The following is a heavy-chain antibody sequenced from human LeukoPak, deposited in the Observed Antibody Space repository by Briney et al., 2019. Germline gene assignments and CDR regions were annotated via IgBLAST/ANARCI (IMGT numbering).Heavy chain of an antibody. CDR1: GFTFSNYA. D-gene: IGHD6-19*01. J-gene: IGHJ5*02. CDR3: ARGRIAVANWFDP. CDR2: INSDGSST. Sequence: PGGSLRLSCAASGFTFSNYAMHWVRQAPGKGLVWVSRINSDGSSTSYADSVKGRFTISRDNAKNTLYLQMNSLRAEDTAVYYCARGRIAVANWFDPWGQGTLVTVSS. V-gene: IGHV3-74*01.